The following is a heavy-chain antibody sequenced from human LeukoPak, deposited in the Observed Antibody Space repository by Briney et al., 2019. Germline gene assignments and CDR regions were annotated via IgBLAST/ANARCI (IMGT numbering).Heavy chain of an antibody. CDR2: ISSSSSYI. D-gene: IGHD6-13*01. V-gene: IGHV3-21*01. CDR3: AKVHIAAAGTGDAFDI. Sequence: GGSLRLSCAASGFAFSSYSMNWVRQAPGKGLEWVSSISSSSSYIYYADSVKGRFTISRDNAKNSLYLQMNSLRAEDTAVYYCAKVHIAAAGTGDAFDIWGQGTMVTVSS. CDR1: GFAFSSYS. J-gene: IGHJ3*02.